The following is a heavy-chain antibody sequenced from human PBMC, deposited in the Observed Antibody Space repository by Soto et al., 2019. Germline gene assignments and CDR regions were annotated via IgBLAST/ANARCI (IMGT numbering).Heavy chain of an antibody. CDR2: IIPILGIA. D-gene: IGHD3-16*01. CDR3: ARGPYPIYDDSSNTEIYP. V-gene: IGHV1-69*02. Sequence: SVKVSCKASGGTFSSYTISWVRQAPGQGLEWMGRIIPILGIANYAQKFQGRVTITADKSTSTAYMELSSLRSEDAAVYYCARGPYPIYDDSSNTEIYPWGQQDLLTISS. J-gene: IGHJ4*01. CDR1: GGTFSSYT.